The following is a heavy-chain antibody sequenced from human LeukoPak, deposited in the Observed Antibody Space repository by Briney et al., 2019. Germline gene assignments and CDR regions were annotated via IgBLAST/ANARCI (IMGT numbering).Heavy chain of an antibody. CDR1: GLSFSNYW. Sequence: GGSLRLSCAASGLSFSNYWMSWVRQAPGKGLEWVANIKQDGREKYYVDSVQGRFTVSRDNAKNSLYLQMNSLRAEDTAVYYCASGGGATRSGYAFDMWGQGTLVTVSS. CDR3: ASGGGATRSGYAFDM. V-gene: IGHV3-7*01. J-gene: IGHJ3*02. CDR2: IKQDGREK. D-gene: IGHD1-26*01.